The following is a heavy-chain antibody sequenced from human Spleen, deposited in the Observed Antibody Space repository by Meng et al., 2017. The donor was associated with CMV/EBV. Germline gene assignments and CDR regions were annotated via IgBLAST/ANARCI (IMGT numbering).Heavy chain of an antibody. V-gene: IGHV3-23*01. Sequence: GESLKISCAASGLTFSSYGMSWVRQAPGKGLEWVSSIGATAGGTYYADSVKGRFTISRDNAKNTLYLQMNSLRAEDTAVYYCATSRTFDYWGQGTLVTVSS. J-gene: IGHJ4*02. CDR3: ATSRTFDY. CDR2: IGATAGGT. CDR1: GLTFSSYG.